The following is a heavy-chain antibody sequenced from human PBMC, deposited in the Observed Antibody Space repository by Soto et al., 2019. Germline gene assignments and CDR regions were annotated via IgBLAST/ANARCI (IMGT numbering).Heavy chain of an antibody. Sequence: PGGSLRLSCAASGFAFSSYGMHWVRQTPGKGLEWVAVLGFDGGGRYYAESVKGRFTISRDNSKNTLHLQMDSLRVEDSALYYCAREPVGPDYAMDVWGQGTTVTVSS. D-gene: IGHD1-26*01. CDR3: AREPVGPDYAMDV. CDR1: GFAFSSYG. V-gene: IGHV3-33*01. CDR2: LGFDGGGR. J-gene: IGHJ6*02.